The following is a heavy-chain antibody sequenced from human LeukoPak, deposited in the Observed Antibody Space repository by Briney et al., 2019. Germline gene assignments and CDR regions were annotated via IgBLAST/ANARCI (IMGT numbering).Heavy chain of an antibody. V-gene: IGHV1-69*04. J-gene: IGHJ4*02. CDR2: IIPIFGVA. CDR1: GGTFSSYA. D-gene: IGHD3-22*01. CDR3: ARDRRYYDSSGYRYYFDY. Sequence: SVKVSFKASGGTFSSYAISWVRQAPGQGLEWMGRIIPIFGVANYAQKFQGRVTITADKSTSTAYMELSSLRSEDTAVYYCARDRRYYDSSGYRYYFDYWGQGTLVTVSS.